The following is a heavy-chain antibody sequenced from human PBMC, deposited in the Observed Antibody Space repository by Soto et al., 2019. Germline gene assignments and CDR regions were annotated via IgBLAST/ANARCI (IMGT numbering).Heavy chain of an antibody. V-gene: IGHV1-8*01. CDR3: ARVIRFLEWYYYMDV. Sequence: ASVKVSCKASGYTFTSYDINWVRQATGQGLEWMGWMNPNSGNTGYAQKFQGRVTMTRNTSISTAYMELSSLRSEDTAVYYCARVIRFLEWYYYMDVWDKGTTVTVSS. D-gene: IGHD3-3*01. CDR2: MNPNSGNT. CDR1: GYTFTSYD. J-gene: IGHJ6*03.